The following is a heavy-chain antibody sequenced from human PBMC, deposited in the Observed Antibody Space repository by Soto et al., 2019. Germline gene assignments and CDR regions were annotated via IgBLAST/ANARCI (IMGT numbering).Heavy chain of an antibody. J-gene: IGHJ5*02. Sequence: GGSLRLSCAASGFTFSSYAMSWVRQAPGKGLEWVSAISGSGGSTYYADSVKGRFTISRDNSKNTLYLQMNSLRAEDTAVYYCARGEAALNWFDPWGQGTLVTVSS. CDR1: GFTFSSYA. D-gene: IGHD6-6*01. V-gene: IGHV3-23*01. CDR2: ISGSGGST. CDR3: ARGEAALNWFDP.